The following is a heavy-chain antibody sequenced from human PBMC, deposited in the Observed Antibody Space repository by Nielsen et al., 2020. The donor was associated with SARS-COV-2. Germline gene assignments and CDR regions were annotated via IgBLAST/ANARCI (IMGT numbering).Heavy chain of an antibody. CDR2: IDPTDSHT. Sequence: GESLKISCKASGFSFTNYWISWVRQLPGKGLEWMGNIDPTDSHTNYSPSFHGHVTISADKSITPAYLQWSSLEASDSAMYYCARQPRSIISNWFDPWGQRTLVTVST. CDR1: GFSFTNYW. D-gene: IGHD1-14*01. V-gene: IGHV5-10-1*01. J-gene: IGHJ5*02. CDR3: ARQPRSIISNWFDP.